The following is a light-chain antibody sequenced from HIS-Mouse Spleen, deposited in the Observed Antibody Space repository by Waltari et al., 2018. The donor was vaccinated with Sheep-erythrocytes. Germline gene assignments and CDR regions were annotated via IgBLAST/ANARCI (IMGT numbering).Light chain of an antibody. V-gene: IGLV2-11*01. CDR2: DVS. Sequence: QSALTQPRSVSGSPGQSVTISCTGPSSAVGGYTYFSWYQQHPGKAPKLMIYDVSKRPSGVPDRFSGSKSGNTASLTISGLQAEDEADYYCCSYAGSYNHVFATGTKVTVL. J-gene: IGLJ1*01. CDR1: SSAVGGYTY. CDR3: CSYAGSYNHV.